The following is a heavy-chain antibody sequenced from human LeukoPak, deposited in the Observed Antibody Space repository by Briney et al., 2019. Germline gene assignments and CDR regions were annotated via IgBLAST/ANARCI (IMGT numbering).Heavy chain of an antibody. V-gene: IGHV4-4*07. CDR3: AREPTSGREPTSGRPLDY. D-gene: IGHD5-12*01. Sequence: SETLSLTCTVSGGSISGYFWSWIRQPAGKGLEWIGRIYSSGSNNYNPSLKSRVTMSPDTSKNHLSLNLSSVTAADTAVYYCAREPTSGREPTSGRPLDYWGQGTLVTVSS. CDR2: IYSSGSN. J-gene: IGHJ4*02. CDR1: GGSISGYF.